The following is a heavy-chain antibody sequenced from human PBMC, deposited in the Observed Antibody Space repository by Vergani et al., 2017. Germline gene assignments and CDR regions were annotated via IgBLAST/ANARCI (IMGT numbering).Heavy chain of an antibody. CDR2: ISYDGSNK. CDR1: GFTFSSYG. Sequence: QVQLVESGGGVVQPGRSLRLSCAASGFTFSSYGMHWVRQAPGKGLEWVAVISYDGSNKYYADSVKGRFTISRDNSKNTLYLQMNSLRAEDTAVYYCARGGPLGDYWGQGTLVTVSS. CDR3: ARGGPLGDY. V-gene: IGHV3-30*03. D-gene: IGHD3-16*01. J-gene: IGHJ4*02.